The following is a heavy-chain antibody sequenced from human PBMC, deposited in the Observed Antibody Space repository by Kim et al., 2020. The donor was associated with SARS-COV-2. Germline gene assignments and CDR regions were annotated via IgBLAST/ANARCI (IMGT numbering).Heavy chain of an antibody. CDR3: AITYDILTGYEGAFDI. Sequence: SETLSLTCAVYGGSFSGYYWSWIRQPPGKGLEWIGEINHSGSTNYNPSLKSRVTISVDTSKNQFSLKLSSVTAADTAVYYCAITYDILTGYEGAFDIWGQGTMVTVSS. J-gene: IGHJ3*02. D-gene: IGHD3-9*01. V-gene: IGHV4-34*01. CDR1: GGSFSGYY. CDR2: INHSGST.